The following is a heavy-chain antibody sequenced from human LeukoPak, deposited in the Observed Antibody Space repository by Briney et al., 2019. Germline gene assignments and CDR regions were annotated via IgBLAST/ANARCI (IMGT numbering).Heavy chain of an antibody. CDR3: ARTGRFIQVGGTFSDY. V-gene: IGHV4-61*01. Sequence: SETLSLTCTVSGGSVSTTNYYWNWIRQPPGKGLEWIGYIYYTGSTNCNPSFRSRVTISVDTSKNQFSLKLNSVTAADTAVYYCARTGRFIQVGGTFSDYWGQGTLVTVSS. CDR2: IYYTGST. J-gene: IGHJ4*02. D-gene: IGHD1-26*01. CDR1: GGSVSTTNYY.